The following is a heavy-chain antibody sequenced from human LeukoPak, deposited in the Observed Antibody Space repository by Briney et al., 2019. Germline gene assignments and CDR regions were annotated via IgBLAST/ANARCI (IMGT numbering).Heavy chain of an antibody. CDR3: ARLYGGNADY. CDR1: GGSISSYY. D-gene: IGHD4-23*01. V-gene: IGHV4-4*09. CDR2: IYTSGST. Sequence: SETLSLTCTVSGGSISSYYWSWIRQPPGKGLEWIGYIYTSGSTNYNPSLKSRVTISVDTSKNQFSLKLSSVTAADTAVYYCARLYGGNADYWGQGTLVTVSS. J-gene: IGHJ4*02.